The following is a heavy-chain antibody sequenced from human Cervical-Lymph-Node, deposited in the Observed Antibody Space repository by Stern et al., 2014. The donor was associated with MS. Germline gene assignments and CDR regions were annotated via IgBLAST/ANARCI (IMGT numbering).Heavy chain of an antibody. Sequence: QVQLVESGAEVKKTGSSVKVSCKASGDTFTNRYLHWVRHAPGQALELMGWITPSNGNTNYARKYQDRVTFSRDRSLSTAYMELSSLRSEDTAMYYCASPSRGSYHAFDIWAQGTMVTVSS. D-gene: IGHD3-10*01. V-gene: IGHV1-45*02. CDR2: ITPSNGNT. CDR3: ASPSRGSYHAFDI. CDR1: GDTFTNRY. J-gene: IGHJ3*02.